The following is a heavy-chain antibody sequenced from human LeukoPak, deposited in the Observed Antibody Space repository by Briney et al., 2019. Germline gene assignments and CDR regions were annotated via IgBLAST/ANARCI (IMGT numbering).Heavy chain of an antibody. CDR1: GYTFSGSD. Sequence: ASVKLSCTASGYTFSGSDMHWVRQDPGQGLERLGGINPNSDGTNYAQKFQGRVTMTRDTSISSAFLELSRGRTGDTAVYYWARSPDILTGKNFGYRGQGTLVTVS. CDR2: INPNSDGT. D-gene: IGHD3-9*01. V-gene: IGHV1-2*02. CDR3: ARSPDILTGKNFGY. J-gene: IGHJ4*02.